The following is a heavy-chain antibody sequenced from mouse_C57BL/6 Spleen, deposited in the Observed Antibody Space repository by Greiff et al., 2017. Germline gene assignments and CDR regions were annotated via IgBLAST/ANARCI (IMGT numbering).Heavy chain of an antibody. J-gene: IGHJ3*01. V-gene: IGHV1-55*01. CDR1: GYTFTCYW. Sequence: QVQLQQPGAELVKPGASAKMSCKAPGYTFTCYWITRVTQSPGQGLEWVGDIYPGSGSTHYNETFKRKATLTVDPSSSTAYMQLRSLTYEDSAVYYCAREDYDFCWFAYWGQGTLVTVSA. D-gene: IGHD2-4*01. CDR2: IYPGSGST. CDR3: AREDYDFCWFAY.